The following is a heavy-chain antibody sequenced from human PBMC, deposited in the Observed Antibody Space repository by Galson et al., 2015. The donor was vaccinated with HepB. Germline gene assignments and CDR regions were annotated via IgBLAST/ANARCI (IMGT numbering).Heavy chain of an antibody. J-gene: IGHJ2*01. D-gene: IGHD3-22*01. CDR3: ATRRITMIVGNWYFDL. CDR1: GYTLTELS. CDR2: FDPEDGET. Sequence: SVKVSCKVSGYTLTELSMHWVRQAPGKGLEWMGGFDPEDGETIYAQKFQGRVTMTEDTSTDTAYMELSSLRSEDTAVYYCATRRITMIVGNWYFDLWGRGTLVTVSS. V-gene: IGHV1-24*01.